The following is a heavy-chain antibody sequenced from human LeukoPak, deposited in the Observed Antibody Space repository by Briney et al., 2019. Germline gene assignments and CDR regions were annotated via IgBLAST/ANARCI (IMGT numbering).Heavy chain of an antibody. V-gene: IGHV3-23*01. CDR1: GFTFSSYA. D-gene: IGHD2-15*01. Sequence: GGSLRLSFAASGFTFSSYAMSWVRQAPGKGLEWVSAFSGSGGSTYYADSVKGRFTISRDNSKNTLYLQMNSLRDEDTAVYYCASRDPCSGGNCYGLAYWGQGTLVTVSS. J-gene: IGHJ4*02. CDR2: FSGSGGST. CDR3: ASRDPCSGGNCYGLAY.